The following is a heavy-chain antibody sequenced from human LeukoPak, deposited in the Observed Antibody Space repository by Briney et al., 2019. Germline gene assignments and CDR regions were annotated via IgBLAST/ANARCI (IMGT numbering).Heavy chain of an antibody. V-gene: IGHV3-23*01. J-gene: IGHJ4*02. D-gene: IGHD3-9*01. CDR3: AKDLRYFDWLSPDY. Sequence: PGGSLRFSCAASGFTFSSYAMSWVRQAPGKGLEWVSAISGSGGSTYYADSVKGRFTISRDNSKNTLYLQMNSLRAEDTAVYYCAKDLRYFDWLSPDYWGQGTLVTVSS. CDR1: GFTFSSYA. CDR2: ISGSGGST.